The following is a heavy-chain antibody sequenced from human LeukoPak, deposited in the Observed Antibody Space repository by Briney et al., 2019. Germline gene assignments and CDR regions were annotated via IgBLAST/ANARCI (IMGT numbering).Heavy chain of an antibody. CDR1: GYTFTGYY. CDR2: INPNSGGT. V-gene: IGHV1-2*02. D-gene: IGHD5-18*01. CDR3: ARGGGWGDTDAFFF. J-gene: IGHJ3*01. Sequence: GASVKVSCKASGYTFTGYYMHWVRQAPGQGLEWMGWINPNSGGTNYAQKFQGRVTMTRDTPISTAYMELSRLKSDDTAVYYCARGGGWGDTDAFFFWGQGTMVTVSS.